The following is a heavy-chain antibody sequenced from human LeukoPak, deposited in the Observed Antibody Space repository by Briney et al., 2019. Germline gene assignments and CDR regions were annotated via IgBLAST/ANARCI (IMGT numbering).Heavy chain of an antibody. CDR3: ARTRSGGPYYYYYMDV. CDR2: ISGYNGNT. J-gene: IGHJ6*03. Sequence: ASVKVSCKASGYTFTSYGISWVRQAPGQGLEWMGWISGYNGNTNYAQKFQGRVTMTRDTSTSTAYMELRSLRSDDTAVYYCARTRSGGPYYYYYMDVWGKGTTVTVSS. D-gene: IGHD2-15*01. V-gene: IGHV1-18*01. CDR1: GYTFTSYG.